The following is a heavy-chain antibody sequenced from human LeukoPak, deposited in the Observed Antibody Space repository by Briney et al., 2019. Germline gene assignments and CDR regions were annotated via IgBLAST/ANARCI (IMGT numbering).Heavy chain of an antibody. Sequence: APVKVSCKASGYTFTGYYMHWVRQAPGQGLEWMGWINPNSGGTNYAQKFQGRVTMTRDTSISTAYMELSRLRSDDTAVYYCARDPSGYSYGFVDYWGQGTLVTVSS. D-gene: IGHD5-18*01. CDR3: ARDPSGYSYGFVDY. J-gene: IGHJ4*02. CDR1: GYTFTGYY. V-gene: IGHV1-2*02. CDR2: INPNSGGT.